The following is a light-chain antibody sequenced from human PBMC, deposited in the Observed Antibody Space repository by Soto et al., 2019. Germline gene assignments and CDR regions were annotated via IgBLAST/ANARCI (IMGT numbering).Light chain of an antibody. J-gene: IGLJ1*01. CDR3: ISYTGSSTSYV. CDR1: RSDIGSYNY. CDR2: GVS. V-gene: IGLV2-14*01. Sequence: QSVLTQPASVSWSPGQSITISCIGTRSDIGSYNYVALYQQFPGKTPKILIYGVSNRPSGVSSRFSGSKSGNTASLTISGLQAEDEADYYCISYTGSSTSYVFGSGTKVTVL.